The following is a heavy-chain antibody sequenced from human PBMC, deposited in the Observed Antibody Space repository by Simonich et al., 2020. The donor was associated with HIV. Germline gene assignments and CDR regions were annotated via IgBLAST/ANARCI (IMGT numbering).Heavy chain of an antibody. CDR2: ISADNGNT. V-gene: IGHV1-18*01. CDR1: GYTLTSYG. Sequence: GASVKVSCKASGYTLTSYGISWVRQAPGQGLEWMGWISADNGNTKYAQKLQGRVTMTTDTSTGTAYMELRSLRSDDTAVYYCARSIWNLQNAIDFWGQGTLVTVS. CDR3: ARSIWNLQNAIDF. J-gene: IGHJ4*02. D-gene: IGHD1-1*01.